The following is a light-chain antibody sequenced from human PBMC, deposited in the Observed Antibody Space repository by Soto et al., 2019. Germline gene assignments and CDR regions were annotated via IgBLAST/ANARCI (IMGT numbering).Light chain of an antibody. CDR1: QAVPNN. CDR2: EES. CDR3: QQVKTYPRT. V-gene: IGKV1-9*01. Sequence: DIHLTQSPSFLSASVGDRVTITCRPSQAVPNNMAWYQQKPGKPHKLLIYEESTLHSGVPSRFSGRKSGTQFTLTLDSLQSEDFATYYCQQVKTYPRTVGGGTKVEIK. J-gene: IGKJ4*02.